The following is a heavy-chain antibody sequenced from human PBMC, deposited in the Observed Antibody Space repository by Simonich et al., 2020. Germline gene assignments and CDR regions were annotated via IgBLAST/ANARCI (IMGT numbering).Heavy chain of an antibody. J-gene: IGHJ4*02. CDR3: ARWTATGYYFDY. CDR1: GFTVSSNY. Sequence: EVQLVESGGGLIQPGGSLRLSCAASGFTVSSNYMSWVRQAPGRGGGGVSVIYSGGSTYNADAVKGRFTISRDNSKNTLYLQINSLRAEDTAVYYCARWTATGYYFDYWGQGTLVTVSS. D-gene: IGHD1-1*01. V-gene: IGHV3-53*01. CDR2: IYSGGST.